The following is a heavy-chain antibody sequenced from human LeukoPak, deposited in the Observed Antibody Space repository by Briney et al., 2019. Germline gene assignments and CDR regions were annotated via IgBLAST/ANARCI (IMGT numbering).Heavy chain of an antibody. CDR2: IDPSDSYT. V-gene: IGHV5-10-1*01. D-gene: IGHD3-16*02. Sequence: GGSLRLSCAASGFTFSGSPMHWVRQASGKGLEWMGSIDPSDSYTKYSPSFQGHVTISADKSISTAYLQWSSLKASDTAMYYCARVIHLGVLSLYDYWGQGTLVTVSS. CDR1: GFTFSGSP. CDR3: ARVIHLGVLSLYDY. J-gene: IGHJ4*02.